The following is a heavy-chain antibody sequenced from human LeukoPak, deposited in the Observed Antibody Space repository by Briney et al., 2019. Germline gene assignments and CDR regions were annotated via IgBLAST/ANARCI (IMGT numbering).Heavy chain of an antibody. CDR2: IYYSGST. D-gene: IGHD3-10*01. V-gene: IGHV4-31*03. J-gene: IGHJ4*02. Sequence: PSQTLSLTCTVSGGSISSGGYYWSWIRQHPGKGLEWIGYIYYSGSTYYNPSLKSRVTISVDTSKNQFSLKLSSVTAADTAVYYCAGSRESGWFGDRGDDYYFDYWGQGTLVTVSS. CDR3: AGSRESGWFGDRGDDYYFDY. CDR1: GGSISSGGYY.